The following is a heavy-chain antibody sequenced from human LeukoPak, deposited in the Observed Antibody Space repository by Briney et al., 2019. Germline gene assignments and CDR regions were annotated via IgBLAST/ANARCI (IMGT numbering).Heavy chain of an antibody. D-gene: IGHD2-8*02. Sequence: SETLSLTCTASSASIRSDYLSWIRQSPGKGLEWIGYIYYTVTTNYNPSLKSRVTISIDTSKNQFSLKLTSVTAADTAIYYCARPKTTGGFDSWGQGTLVTVSS. CDR1: SASIRSDY. J-gene: IGHJ4*02. CDR2: IYYTVTT. CDR3: ARPKTTGGFDS. V-gene: IGHV4-59*01.